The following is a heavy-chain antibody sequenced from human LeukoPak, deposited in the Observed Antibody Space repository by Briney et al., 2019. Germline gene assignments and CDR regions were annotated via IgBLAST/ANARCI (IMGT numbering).Heavy chain of an antibody. J-gene: IGHJ6*02. V-gene: IGHV1-2*02. Sequence: ASVKVSCKASGYTFTSYGISWVRQAPGQGLEWMGWINPNSGGTNYAQKFQGRVTMTRDTSISTAYMELSRLRSDDTAVYYCAVPAAGAVNYYYYGMDVWGQGTTVTVSS. CDR3: AVPAAGAVNYYYYGMDV. CDR1: GYTFTSYG. CDR2: INPNSGGT. D-gene: IGHD2-2*01.